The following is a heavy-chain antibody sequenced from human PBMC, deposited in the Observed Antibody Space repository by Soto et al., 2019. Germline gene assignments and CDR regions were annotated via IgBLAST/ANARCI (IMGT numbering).Heavy chain of an antibody. CDR1: AFTFSNYA. J-gene: IGHJ6*02. CDR3: ARDQAAAVSIYGMDV. V-gene: IGHV3-30-3*01. CDR2: ISYDGSNK. Sequence: PGGSLRLSCAASAFTFSNYAMHWVRQAPGKGLEWVAVISYDGSNKYYADSVKGRFTISRDNSREHLYLQMNSLRAEDTAAYYCARDQAAAVSIYGMDVWGQGTTVTVSS. D-gene: IGHD6-13*01.